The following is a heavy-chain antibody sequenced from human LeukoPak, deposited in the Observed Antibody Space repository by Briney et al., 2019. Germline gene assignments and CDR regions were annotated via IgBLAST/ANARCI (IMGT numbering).Heavy chain of an antibody. D-gene: IGHD5-24*01. CDR2: IYYSGGT. CDR1: GGSISSSSYY. V-gene: IGHV4-39*01. Sequence: SETLSLTCTVSGGSISSSSYYWGWIRQPPGKGLEWIGSIYYSGGTYYNPSLKSRVTISVDTSKNQFSLKLSSVTAADTAVYYCARPQRWLQTTAAFDIWGQGTMVTVSS. J-gene: IGHJ3*02. CDR3: ARPQRWLQTTAAFDI.